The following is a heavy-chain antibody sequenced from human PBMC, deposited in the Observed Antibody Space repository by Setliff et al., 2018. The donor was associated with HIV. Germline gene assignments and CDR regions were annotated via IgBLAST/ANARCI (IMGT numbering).Heavy chain of an antibody. V-gene: IGHV1-3*01. J-gene: IGHJ6*03. CDR2: INAGNGKT. CDR1: GYTFTSYA. D-gene: IGHD5-18*01. Sequence: ASVKVSCKASGYTFTSYAMHWVRQAPGQRLEWMGWINAGNGKTKYSQKFQGRVTITRDTSASTAYMELSSLRSEDTAVYYCARDGGDTAMVSYYYYYYIVFWGKGTTVTVAS. CDR3: ARDGGDTAMVSYYYYYYIVF.